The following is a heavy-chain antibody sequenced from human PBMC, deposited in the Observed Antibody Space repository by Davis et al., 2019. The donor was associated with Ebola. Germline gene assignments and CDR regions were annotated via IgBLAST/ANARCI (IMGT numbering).Heavy chain of an antibody. CDR1: GFTFSSYS. J-gene: IGHJ6*02. CDR3: AKGNIAALVYYGMDV. V-gene: IGHV3-48*02. D-gene: IGHD6-6*01. Sequence: GGSLRLSCAASGFTFSSYSMNWVRQAPGKGLEWVSYISSSSSTIYYADSVKGRFTISRDNAKNSLYLQMNSLRDEDTAVYYCAKGNIAALVYYGMDVWGQGTTVTVSS. CDR2: ISSSSSTI.